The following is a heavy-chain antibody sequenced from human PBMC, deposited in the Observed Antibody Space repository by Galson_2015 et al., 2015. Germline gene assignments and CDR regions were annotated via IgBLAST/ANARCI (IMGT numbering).Heavy chain of an antibody. D-gene: IGHD6-19*01. Sequence: SPRLSCAASGFTVSSNYMSWVRQAPGKGLEWVSVIYSGGSTYYADSVKGRFTISRDNSKNTLYLQMNSLRAEDTAVYYCARGSHEWLVPNWGQGTLVTVSS. CDR2: IYSGGST. CDR3: ARGSHEWLVPN. V-gene: IGHV3-66*02. J-gene: IGHJ4*02. CDR1: GFTVSSNY.